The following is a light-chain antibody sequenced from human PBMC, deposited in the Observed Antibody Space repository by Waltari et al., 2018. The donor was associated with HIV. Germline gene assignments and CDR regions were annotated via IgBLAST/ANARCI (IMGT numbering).Light chain of an antibody. CDR3: QVWESRIEHMV. Sequence: SYVLTQPPSVPVAPGQTARITCSGNNIGSKGVHWYQHKPGQAPVLVVHDDSDRPSGIPDQFSGSKSGSTATLSISGAEVGDEADYYCQVWESRIEHMVFGGGTKLTVL. CDR1: NIGSKG. CDR2: DDS. V-gene: IGLV3-21*02. J-gene: IGLJ2*01.